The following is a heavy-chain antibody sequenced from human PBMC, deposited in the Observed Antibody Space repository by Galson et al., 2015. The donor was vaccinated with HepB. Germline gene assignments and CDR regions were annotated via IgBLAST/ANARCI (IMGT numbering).Heavy chain of an antibody. D-gene: IGHD6-13*01. J-gene: IGHJ4*02. Sequence: SVKVSCKASGYTFTGYYMHWVRQAPGQGLEWMGWINPNSGGTNYAQKFQGRVTMTRDTSISTAYMELSRLRSDDTAVYYCARDEMAAAGRINDYWGQGTLVTVSS. CDR2: INPNSGGT. CDR1: GYTFTGYY. CDR3: ARDEMAAAGRINDY. V-gene: IGHV1-2*02.